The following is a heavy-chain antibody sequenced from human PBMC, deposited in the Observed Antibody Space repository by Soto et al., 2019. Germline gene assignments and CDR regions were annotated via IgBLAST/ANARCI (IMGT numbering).Heavy chain of an antibody. Sequence: PGGSLRLSCVGSGITFVSRAMSWVRQAPGEGLEWVSTITDTGGDTKYADSVRGRFTISRDNSKNTLYLLMSRLRAEDSALYFCARGSEESYPGSRIFDLWGRGTLVTVSS. CDR2: ITDTGGDT. V-gene: IGHV3-23*01. D-gene: IGHD3-10*01. J-gene: IGHJ4*02. CDR3: ARGSEESYPGSRIFDL. CDR1: GITFVSRA.